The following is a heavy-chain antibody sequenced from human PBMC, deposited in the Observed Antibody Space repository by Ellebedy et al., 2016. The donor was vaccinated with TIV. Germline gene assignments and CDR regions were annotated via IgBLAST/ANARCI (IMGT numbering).Heavy chain of an antibody. CDR3: ARVRIAALLHGMDV. V-gene: IGHV3-21*01. J-gene: IGHJ6*02. Sequence: GGSLRLSCAASGFTFNSYSMNWVRQAPGKGLEWVSSITSSSSYIYYADSVKGRFTISRDNAKNSLYLQMNSLRAEDTAVYYCARVRIAALLHGMDVWGLGTTVTVSS. CDR1: GFTFNSYS. D-gene: IGHD6-13*01. CDR2: ITSSSSYI.